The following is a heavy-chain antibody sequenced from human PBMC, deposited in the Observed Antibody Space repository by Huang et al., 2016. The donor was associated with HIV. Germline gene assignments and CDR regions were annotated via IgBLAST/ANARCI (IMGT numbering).Heavy chain of an antibody. CDR1: RFTFSTFA. CDR3: TKGHYYDTNGYVAFDI. J-gene: IGHJ3*02. Sequence: QVQLVESGGGVVRPGRSLRLSCAASRFTFSTFAMHWVRQAPGKGLEGMGVIAYDGSYKHYAYSVTGRLTISRDNSNNTLYLQMNSLTVEDTAVYYCTKGHYYDTNGYVAFDIWGQGTMVTVSS. V-gene: IGHV3-30*18. D-gene: IGHD3-22*01. CDR2: IAYDGSYK.